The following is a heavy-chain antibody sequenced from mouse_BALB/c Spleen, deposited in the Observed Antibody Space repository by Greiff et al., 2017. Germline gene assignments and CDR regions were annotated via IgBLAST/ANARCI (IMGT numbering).Heavy chain of an antibody. V-gene: IGHV14-1*02. D-gene: IGHD2-2*01. CDR3: ATGLPHYFDY. CDR1: GFNIKDYY. J-gene: IGHJ2*01. CDR2: IDPENGNT. Sequence: DVKLQESGAELVRPGALVKLSCKASGFNIKDYYMHWVKQRPEQGLEWIGWIDPENGNTIYDPKFQGKASITADTSSNTAYLQLSSLTSEDTAVYYCATGLPHYFDYWGQGTTLTVSS.